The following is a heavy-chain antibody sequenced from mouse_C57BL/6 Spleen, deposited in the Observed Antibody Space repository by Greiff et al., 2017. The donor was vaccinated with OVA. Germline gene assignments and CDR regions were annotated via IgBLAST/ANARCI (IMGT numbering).Heavy chain of an antibody. CDR1: GFNIKDYY. CDR2: IDPEDGDT. Sequence: EVQLQQSGAELVRPGDSVKLSCTASGFNIKDYYMHWVKQRPEQGLEWIGRIDPEDGDTEYAPEFQGKATMTADTSSNTAYLQLSSLTSEDTAVYYCTTRDSPGYFDVWGTGTTVAVSS. CDR3: TTRDSPGYFDV. V-gene: IGHV14-1*01. J-gene: IGHJ1*03.